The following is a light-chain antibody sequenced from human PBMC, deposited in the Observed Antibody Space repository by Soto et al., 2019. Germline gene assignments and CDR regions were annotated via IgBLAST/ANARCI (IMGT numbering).Light chain of an antibody. CDR1: QSVSRNY. Sequence: EIVLTQSPGTLSLSPGERATLSCRASQSVSRNYLAWYQQKPGQAPRILIYGASNRATGIPDRFSGSGSGTDFTLTISRLEPEDFTVYYCQQYGSSPYTFGQGTKLEIK. CDR2: GAS. J-gene: IGKJ2*01. V-gene: IGKV3-20*01. CDR3: QQYGSSPYT.